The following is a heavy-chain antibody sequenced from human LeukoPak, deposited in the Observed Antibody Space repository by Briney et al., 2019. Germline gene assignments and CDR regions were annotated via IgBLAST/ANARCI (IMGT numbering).Heavy chain of an antibody. CDR1: GGSFSGYY. CDR2: INHSGST. V-gene: IGHV4-34*01. Sequence: KPSETLSLTYAVYGGSFSGYYWSWIRQPPGKGLEWIGEINHSGSTNYNPSLKSRVTISVDTSKNQFSLKLSSVTAADTAVYYCAQARGYSYGYGLDYWGQGTLVTVSS. CDR3: AQARGYSYGYGLDY. D-gene: IGHD5-18*01. J-gene: IGHJ4*02.